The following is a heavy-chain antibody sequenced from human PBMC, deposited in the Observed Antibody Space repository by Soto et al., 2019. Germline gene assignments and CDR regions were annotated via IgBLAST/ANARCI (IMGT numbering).Heavy chain of an antibody. D-gene: IGHD1-20*01. J-gene: IGHJ4*02. CDR1: SGSISFTNFF. CDR3: ARITGRHLDY. CDR2: VDYSGTA. Sequence: PSDTRCLTGTVSSGSISFTNFFLGWVRQPPGKGLEWIGNVDYSGTAYFSPSLATRVTFHVDTSKNQFSLTLYSVTAADTAVYYCARITGRHLDYWGQGILVTV. V-gene: IGHV4-39*01.